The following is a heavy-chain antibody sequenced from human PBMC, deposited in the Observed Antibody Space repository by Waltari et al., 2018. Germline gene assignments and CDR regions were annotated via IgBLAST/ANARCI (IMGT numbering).Heavy chain of an antibody. CDR2: IYHSGST. V-gene: IGHV4-38-2*01. D-gene: IGHD2-2*01. J-gene: IGHJ5*02. CDR1: GYSISSGYY. CDR3: ARQRMIGVVVPAALGVGGFDP. Sequence: QVQLQESGPGLVKPSETLSLTCAVSGYSISSGYYWGWLRQPPGKGLEWIGSIYHSGSTHYNPSLKSRVTISVDTSKNQFSLKLSAVTAADTAVYYCARQRMIGVVVPAALGVGGFDPWGQGTLVTVSS.